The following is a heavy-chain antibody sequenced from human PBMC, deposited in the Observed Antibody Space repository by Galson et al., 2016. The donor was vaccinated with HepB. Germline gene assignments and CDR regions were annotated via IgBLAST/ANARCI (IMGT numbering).Heavy chain of an antibody. V-gene: IGHV3-30*18. CDR3: AKRDLLWSGDPNAFDV. J-gene: IGHJ3*01. D-gene: IGHD3-10*01. CDR1: GFTFTNYG. CDR2: ISNDGSKR. Sequence: SLRLSCAASGFTFTNYGMNWLRQAPGKGLEWVAYISNDGSKRYFADSVKGRFTISRDDSKNSLFLHMSSLRAEDTAVYYCAKRDLLWSGDPNAFDVWGQGTMVTVSS.